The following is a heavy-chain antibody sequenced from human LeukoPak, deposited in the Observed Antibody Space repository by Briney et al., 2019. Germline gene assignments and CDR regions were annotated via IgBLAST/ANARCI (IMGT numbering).Heavy chain of an antibody. Sequence: SETLSLTCAVYGGSFSGYYWSWIRQPPGKGLEWIGEINHSGSTNYNPSLKSRVTISVDTSKNQFSLKLSSVTAADTAVYYCARSVWYFDWLPHYYGTDVWGQGTTVTVSS. CDR3: ARSVWYFDWLPHYYGTDV. CDR1: GGSFSGYY. CDR2: INHSGST. D-gene: IGHD3-9*01. J-gene: IGHJ6*02. V-gene: IGHV4-34*01.